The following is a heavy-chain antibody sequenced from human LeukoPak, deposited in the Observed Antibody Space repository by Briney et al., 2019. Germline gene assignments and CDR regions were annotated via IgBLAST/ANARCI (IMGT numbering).Heavy chain of an antibody. V-gene: IGHV3-53*01. J-gene: IGHJ5*02. Sequence: GGSLRLSCAASGFTVSSNYMSWVRQAPGKGLEWVSVIYSGGSTYYADSVKGRFTISRDNAKNSLYLQMNSLRAEDTAVYYCARASSSQIDPWGQGTLVTVSS. CDR1: GFTVSSNY. CDR3: ARASSSQIDP. D-gene: IGHD6-6*01. CDR2: IYSGGST.